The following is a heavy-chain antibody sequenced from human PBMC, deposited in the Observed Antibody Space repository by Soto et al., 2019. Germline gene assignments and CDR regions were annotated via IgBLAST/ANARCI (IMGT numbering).Heavy chain of an antibody. CDR3: AMFNWYFDL. J-gene: IGHJ2*01. CDR1: GGSISSYY. Sequence: QVQLQESGPGLVKPSETLSLTCTVSGGSISSYYWSWIRQPPGKGLEWIGYIYYRGSTNYNPSLKSRVTISVDTSKKQVSLKLSSVTAADTAMYYCAMFNWYFDLWGRGTLVTVSS. V-gene: IGHV4-59*01. CDR2: IYYRGST. D-gene: IGHD3-10*02.